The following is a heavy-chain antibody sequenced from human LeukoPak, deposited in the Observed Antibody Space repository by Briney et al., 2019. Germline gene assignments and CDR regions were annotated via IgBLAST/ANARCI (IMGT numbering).Heavy chain of an antibody. CDR3: ARGLDDYFDY. V-gene: IGHV3-30-3*01. CDR2: ISYDGSNK. CDR1: GFTFSSYD. D-gene: IGHD3-16*01. J-gene: IGHJ4*02. Sequence: GGSLRLSCAASGFTFSSYDMHWVRQAPGKGLEWVAVISYDGSNKYYADSVKGRFTISRDNSKNTLYLQKNSLRAEDTAVYYCARGLDDYFDYWGQGTLVTVSS.